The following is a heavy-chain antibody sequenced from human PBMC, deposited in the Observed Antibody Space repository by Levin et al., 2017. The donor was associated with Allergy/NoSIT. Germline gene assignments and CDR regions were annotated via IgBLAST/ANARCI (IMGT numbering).Heavy chain of an antibody. J-gene: IGHJ4*02. Sequence: LAGGSLRLSCAASGFTFSTYWMSWVRQAPGKGLEWVANIKQDGSETYYVDSVKGRFTVSRDNAKNSLYLQMNSLRAEDTALYYCAREAARLKYVTGGPFYYWGQGTLVTVSS. D-gene: IGHD6-6*01. CDR1: GFTFSTYW. CDR3: AREAARLKYVTGGPFYY. CDR2: IKQDGSET. V-gene: IGHV3-7*01.